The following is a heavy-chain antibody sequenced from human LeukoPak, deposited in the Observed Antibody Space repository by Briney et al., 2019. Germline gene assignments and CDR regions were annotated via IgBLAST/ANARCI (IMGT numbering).Heavy chain of an antibody. CDR3: ARDGKQLVLDY. J-gene: IGHJ4*02. D-gene: IGHD6-13*01. V-gene: IGHV1-46*01. CDR1: GHTFTSYY. CDR2: INPSGGST. Sequence: ASVKVSCKASGHTFTSYYMHWVRQAPGQGLEWMGIINPSGGSTSYAQKFQGRVTMTRDTSTSTVYMELSSLRSEDTAVYYCARDGKQLVLDYWGQGTLVTVSS.